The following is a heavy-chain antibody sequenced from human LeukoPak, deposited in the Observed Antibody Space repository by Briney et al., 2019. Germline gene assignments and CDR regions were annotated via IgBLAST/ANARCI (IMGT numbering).Heavy chain of an antibody. J-gene: IGHJ6*02. CDR1: GGSVSSGSYY. CDR2: IYYSGST. CDR3: ARDSIVVVPAARALLSYYYYGMDV. Sequence: PSETLSLTCTVSGGSVSSGSYYWSWIRQPTGKGLEWIGYIYYSGSTNYNPSLKSRVTISVDTSKNQFSLKLSPVTAADTAVYYCARDSIVVVPAARALLSYYYYGMDVWGQGTTVTVSS. V-gene: IGHV4-61*01. D-gene: IGHD2-2*01.